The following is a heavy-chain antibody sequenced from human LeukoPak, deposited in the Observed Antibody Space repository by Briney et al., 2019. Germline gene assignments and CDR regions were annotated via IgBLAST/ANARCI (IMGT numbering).Heavy chain of an antibody. CDR1: GYTFTNYY. Sequence: ASVKVSCKASGYTFTNYYMHWVRQAPGQGLEWMGIINPTGGSTSYAQNFQGRVIVTRDTSTSTVYMELSSLRSEDTAVYYCARDQGSRSRIFDYWGQGTLVTVSS. V-gene: IGHV1-46*01. CDR2: INPTGGST. J-gene: IGHJ4*02. D-gene: IGHD3-10*01. CDR3: ARDQGSRSRIFDY.